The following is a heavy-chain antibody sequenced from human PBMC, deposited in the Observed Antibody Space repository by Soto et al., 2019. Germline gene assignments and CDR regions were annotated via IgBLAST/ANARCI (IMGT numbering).Heavy chain of an antibody. Sequence: ASVKVSCKVSGYTLTELSMHWVRQAPGKGLEWIGGFDPEDGETIYAQKFQGRVTMTEDTCTDTAYMELSSLRSEDTAVYYCATTSGIVVPVDYYMDVWGKGTTVTVSS. CDR3: ATTSGIVVPVDYYMDV. CDR1: GYTLTELS. CDR2: FDPEDGET. D-gene: IGHD2-2*01. V-gene: IGHV1-24*01. J-gene: IGHJ6*03.